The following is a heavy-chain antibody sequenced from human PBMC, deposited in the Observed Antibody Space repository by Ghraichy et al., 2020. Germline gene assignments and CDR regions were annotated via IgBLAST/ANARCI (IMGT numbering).Heavy chain of an antibody. CDR2: ISGSGGST. V-gene: IGHV3-23*01. D-gene: IGHD2-2*01. CDR1: GFTFSSYA. Sequence: GESLNISCAASGFTFSSYAMSWVRQAPGKGLEWVSAISGSGGSTYYADSVKGRFTISRDNSKNTLYLQMNSLRAEDTAVYYCAKDPHCSSTSCPIDYWGQGTLVTVSS. J-gene: IGHJ4*02. CDR3: AKDPHCSSTSCPIDY.